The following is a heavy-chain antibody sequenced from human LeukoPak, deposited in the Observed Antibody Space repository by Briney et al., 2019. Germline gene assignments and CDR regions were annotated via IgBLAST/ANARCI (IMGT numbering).Heavy chain of an antibody. Sequence: PSETLSLTCTVSGGSISTSNYYWGWIRQPPGKGLEWIGNIFYSGSTYYGPSLKSRVTISLDKSKNQFSLKLRSVTAADTAVYYCAREEMPGKFDYWGQGTLVTVSS. J-gene: IGHJ4*02. CDR2: IFYSGST. CDR3: AREEMPGKFDY. CDR1: GGSISTSNYY. V-gene: IGHV4-39*07. D-gene: IGHD1-26*01.